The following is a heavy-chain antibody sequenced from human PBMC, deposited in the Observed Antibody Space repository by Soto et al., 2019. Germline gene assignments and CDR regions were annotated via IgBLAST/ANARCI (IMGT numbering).Heavy chain of an antibody. D-gene: IGHD2-8*01. Sequence: EVQLVESGGGLVQPGGSRRLSCAASGFTFSSYDMHWVRQATGKGLEWVSAIGTAGDTYYPGSVKGRFTISRENAKNSLYLQMNSLRAGDTAVYYCARDGVYGSLSYWGQGTLVTVSS. CDR2: IGTAGDT. CDR3: ARDGVYGSLSY. CDR1: GFTFSSYD. V-gene: IGHV3-13*01. J-gene: IGHJ4*02.